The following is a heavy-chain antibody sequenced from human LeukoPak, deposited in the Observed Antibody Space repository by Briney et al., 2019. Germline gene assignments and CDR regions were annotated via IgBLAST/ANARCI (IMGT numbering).Heavy chain of an antibody. D-gene: IGHD6-19*01. Sequence: GGSLRLSCAASGFTFRNFAMSWVRQAPGKGLEWVSAISGSGGSTYYADSVKGRFTISRDNSKNTLYLQMNSLRAEDTAVYYCAKGLGPSYSSGYWEYFDYWGQGTLVTVSS. V-gene: IGHV3-23*01. CDR2: ISGSGGST. J-gene: IGHJ4*02. CDR1: GFTFRNFA. CDR3: AKGLGPSYSSGYWEYFDY.